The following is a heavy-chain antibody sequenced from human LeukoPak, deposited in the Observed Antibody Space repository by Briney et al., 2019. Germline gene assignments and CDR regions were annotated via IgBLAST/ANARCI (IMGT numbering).Heavy chain of an antibody. D-gene: IGHD3-3*01. V-gene: IGHV3-15*05. CDR1: GFSVINAW. CDR2: IKSRADGGTT. CDR3: LIFPGR. J-gene: IGHJ4*02. Sequence: GGSLRLSCAASGFSVINAWMSWVRQAPGQGLEWVGRIKSRADGGTTGYAAPVEVRFSISRDDSENTLYLQMNSLQIDDTALYYCLIFPGRWGQGTRVTVSS.